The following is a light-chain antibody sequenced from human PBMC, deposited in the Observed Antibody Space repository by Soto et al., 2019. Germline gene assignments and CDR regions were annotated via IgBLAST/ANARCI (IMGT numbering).Light chain of an antibody. CDR2: GAS. Sequence: DIVLTQSPGTLSLSPGERATLSCRASQSVSSSYLAWYQQKPGQAPRLLIYGASIRATGIPDRFSGSGSGTDFTLTISRLEPEDFAXYXXXQYGSSPLTFGGGTKVEIK. CDR1: QSVSSSY. V-gene: IGKV3-20*01. CDR3: XQYGSSPLT. J-gene: IGKJ4*01.